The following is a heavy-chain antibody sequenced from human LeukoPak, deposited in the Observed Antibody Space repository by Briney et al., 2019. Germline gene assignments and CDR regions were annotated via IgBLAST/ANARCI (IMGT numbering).Heavy chain of an antibody. CDR3: ARDRTPPYYDFWSGYSTFDY. J-gene: IGHJ4*02. V-gene: IGHV3-23*01. CDR1: GFTFSSYA. D-gene: IGHD3-3*01. CDR2: ISGSGGST. Sequence: GGSLRLSRAASGFTFSSYAMSWVRQAPGKGLEWVSAISGSGGSTYYADSVKGRFTISRDNSKNTLYLQMNSLRAEDTAVYYCARDRTPPYYDFWSGYSTFDYWGQGTLVTVSS.